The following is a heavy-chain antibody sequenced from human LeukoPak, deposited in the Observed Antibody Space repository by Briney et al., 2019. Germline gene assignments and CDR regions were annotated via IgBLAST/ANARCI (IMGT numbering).Heavy chain of an antibody. V-gene: IGHV3-30-3*01. Sequence: PGGSLRLSCAASGFTFSSYAMSWVRQAPGKGLEWVAAISHDGSNGYYPDSVKGRFTISRDNSKNTLYLQTNSLRAEDTAVYYCARDHCGGDCYLGMDVWGQGTTVTVSS. J-gene: IGHJ6*02. CDR2: ISHDGSNG. CDR1: GFTFSSYA. D-gene: IGHD2-21*02. CDR3: ARDHCGGDCYLGMDV.